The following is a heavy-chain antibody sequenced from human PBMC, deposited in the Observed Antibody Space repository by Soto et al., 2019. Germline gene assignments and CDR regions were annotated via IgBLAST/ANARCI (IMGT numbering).Heavy chain of an antibody. CDR3: AREGRLLGAFDM. D-gene: IGHD2-21*01. V-gene: IGHV3-7*04. CDR1: GFPFSAYW. J-gene: IGHJ3*02. CDR2: IKPDGTEG. Sequence: EVQLVESGGALVQPGGSLRLSCAVSGFPFSAYWMCWARQAPGKGLEWVANIKPDGTEGFYVDSVKERFTISRDNAKSSLYLQMNSLTSDDTAIYYCAREGRLLGAFDMWGQGTKVTVSS.